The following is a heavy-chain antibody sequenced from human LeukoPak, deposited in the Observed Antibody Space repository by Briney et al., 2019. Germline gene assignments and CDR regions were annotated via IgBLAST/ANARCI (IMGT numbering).Heavy chain of an antibody. Sequence: PGGSLRLPCAASGFTFGTYSMSWVRQAPGKGLEWVSGISGSGGQTFYADSVKGRFTISRDNSNSFLFLHMDSLRAEDTALYYCAKDMKPDGLWDADYWGQGTLVTVSS. D-gene: IGHD1-14*01. J-gene: IGHJ4*02. V-gene: IGHV3-23*01. CDR3: AKDMKPDGLWDADY. CDR2: ISGSGGQT. CDR1: GFTFGTYS.